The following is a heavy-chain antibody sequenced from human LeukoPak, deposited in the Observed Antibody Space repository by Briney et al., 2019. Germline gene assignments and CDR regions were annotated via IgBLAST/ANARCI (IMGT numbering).Heavy chain of an antibody. CDR3: TTGTWIQLWLADY. J-gene: IGHJ4*02. Sequence: GGSLRLSCAASGFTFSNYAMSWVRQAPGKGLEWVGHIKGKTDGGTTDYAAPVQGRFTISRDDSKNTLFLQMNSLKTEDTAVYYCTTGTWIQLWLADYWGQGTLVTVSS. D-gene: IGHD5-18*01. V-gene: IGHV3-15*01. CDR1: GFTFSNYA. CDR2: IKGKTDGGTT.